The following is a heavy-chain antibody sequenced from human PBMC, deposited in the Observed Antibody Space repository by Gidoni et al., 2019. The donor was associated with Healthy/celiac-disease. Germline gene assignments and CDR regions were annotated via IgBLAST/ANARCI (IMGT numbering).Heavy chain of an antibody. CDR2: IFSNDEK. D-gene: IGHD5-18*01. CDR1: GFSLSNARMG. J-gene: IGHJ3*02. CDR3: ARRRDTAMVINDPFDI. Sequence: QVTSKESGHVLVKPPETPTLTGTVSGFSLSNARMGVSWIRQPPGKALEWLAHIFSNDEKSYRASLKSRLTISKDTSKSQVVLTMTNMDPVDTATYYCARRRDTAMVINDPFDIWGQGTMVTVSS. V-gene: IGHV2-26*01.